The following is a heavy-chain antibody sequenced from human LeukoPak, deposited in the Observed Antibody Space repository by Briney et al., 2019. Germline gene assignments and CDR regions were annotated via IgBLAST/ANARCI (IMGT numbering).Heavy chain of an antibody. CDR2: INPNSGGT. Sequence: ASVKISCKASGYTFTGYYMHWLRQAPGQGLEWMGRINPNSGGTNYAQKFQGRVTMTRDTSISTAYMELSRLRSDDTAVYYCARGDLWFGEPHWGQGTLVTVSS. V-gene: IGHV1-2*06. CDR3: ARGDLWFGEPH. J-gene: IGHJ4*02. D-gene: IGHD3-10*01. CDR1: GYTFTGYY.